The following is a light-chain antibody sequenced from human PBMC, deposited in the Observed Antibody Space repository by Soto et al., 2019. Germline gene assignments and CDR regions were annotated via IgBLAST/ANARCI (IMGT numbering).Light chain of an antibody. CDR1: QSISANY. CDR2: GVS. J-gene: IGKJ1*01. V-gene: IGKV3-20*01. CDR3: HQYGVSPKT. Sequence: IVLTQSPGTLSLSPGERATLSCRASQSISANYLAWYQQKPGQAPRILIYGVSIRATGIPDRFAGSGSGPDFTLTISRLEPEDFAVYYCHQYGVSPKTFGQGTKVDIK.